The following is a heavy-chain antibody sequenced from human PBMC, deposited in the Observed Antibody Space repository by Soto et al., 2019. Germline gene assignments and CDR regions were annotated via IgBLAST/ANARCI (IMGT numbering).Heavy chain of an antibody. D-gene: IGHD1-1*01. CDR2: ISFSGST. CDR1: GGSFSSGDFY. J-gene: IGHJ4*02. CDR3: ARALNDRRGIQLWN. V-gene: IGHV4-30-4*01. Sequence: PSETLSLTCTISGGSFSSGDFYWSWIRQSPGKGLEWIGYISFSGSTKYNPSLKSRVAISVDVSKNQFSLRLTDVTVADTAVYYCARALNDRRGIQLWNWGQGALVTVSS.